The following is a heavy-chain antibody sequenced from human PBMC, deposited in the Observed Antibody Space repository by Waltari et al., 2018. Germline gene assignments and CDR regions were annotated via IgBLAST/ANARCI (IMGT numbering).Heavy chain of an antibody. D-gene: IGHD4-17*01. CDR3: ARHGGPGDRVTTPYFDY. J-gene: IGHJ4*02. CDR2: IYYSGST. CDR1: GGSISSSSYY. V-gene: IGHV4-39*01. Sequence: QLQLQESGPGLVKPSETLSLTCTVSGGSISSSSYYWGWIRQPPGKGLEWIGSIYYSGSTYYNPPLKSRVTISVDTSKNQFSLKLSSVTAADTAVYYCARHGGPGDRVTTPYFDYWGQGTLVTVSS.